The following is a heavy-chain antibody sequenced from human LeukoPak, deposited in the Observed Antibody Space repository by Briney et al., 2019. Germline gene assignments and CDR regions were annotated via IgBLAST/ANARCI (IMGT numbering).Heavy chain of an antibody. CDR2: IYYSGST. J-gene: IGHJ4*02. CDR3: ARVSAGAAAGYFDY. V-gene: IGHV4-59*01. CDR1: GGSISSYY. Sequence: PSETLSLTCTVSGGSISSYYWRWIPQPPGKGLEWIGYIYYSGSTNYNPSLKSRVTISVDTSKNQFSLKLSSVTGADTAVYYCARVSAGAAAGYFDYWGQGTLVTVSS. D-gene: IGHD6-13*01.